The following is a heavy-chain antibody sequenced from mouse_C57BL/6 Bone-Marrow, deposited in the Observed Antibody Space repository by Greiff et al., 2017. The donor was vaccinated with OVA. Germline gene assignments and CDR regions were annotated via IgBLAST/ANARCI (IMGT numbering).Heavy chain of an antibody. D-gene: IGHD2-4*01. CDR1: GFTFSSYG. V-gene: IGHV5-6*02. Sequence: EVKLVESGGDLVKPGGSLKLSCAASGFTFSSYGMSWVRPTPDKRLEWVATISSGGSYTYYPDSVKGRFTISRDNAKNTLYLQMRSLKSEDTAMYYCARRDYGDARDYWGQGTSVTVSS. CDR3: ARRDYGDARDY. J-gene: IGHJ4*01. CDR2: ISSGGSYT.